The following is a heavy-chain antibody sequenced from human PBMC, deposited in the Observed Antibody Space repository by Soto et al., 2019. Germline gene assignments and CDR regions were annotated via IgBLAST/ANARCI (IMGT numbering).Heavy chain of an antibody. Sequence: SVKVSCKASGGTFSSYAISWVRQAPGQGLEWMGGIIPIFGTANYAQKFQGRVTITADESMSTAYMELSSLRSEDTAVYYCARADIVVVPAATGPLYYYYGMDVWGQGATVTVSS. J-gene: IGHJ6*02. CDR3: ARADIVVVPAATGPLYYYYGMDV. D-gene: IGHD2-2*01. CDR2: IIPIFGTA. CDR1: GGTFSSYA. V-gene: IGHV1-69*13.